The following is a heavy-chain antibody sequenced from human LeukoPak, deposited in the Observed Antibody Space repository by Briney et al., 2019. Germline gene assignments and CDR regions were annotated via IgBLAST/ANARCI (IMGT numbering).Heavy chain of an antibody. CDR2: ISTYNDNT. CDR3: ARSNSGSYYHLDY. CDR1: GYTFTNYG. V-gene: IGHV1-18*01. J-gene: IGHJ4*02. Sequence: ASVKVSCKASGYTFTNYGITWVRQAPGQGREWMGWISTYNDNTANAQKFQGRVTMTTDTSTSTAYMELRSLTSDDTAVYYCARSNSGSYYHLDYWGQGTLVTVSS. D-gene: IGHD1-26*01.